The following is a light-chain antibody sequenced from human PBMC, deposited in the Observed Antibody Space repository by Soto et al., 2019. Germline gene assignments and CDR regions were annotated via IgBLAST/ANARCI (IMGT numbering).Light chain of an antibody. CDR1: QSISSY. Sequence: DIQMTQSPSSLSASVGDRVTITCRASQSISSYLNWYQQKPGKAPKLLIYAASSLQSGVPSRFSGSGSGTDFTLTISSLQPEDIATYYCQQYDNLVTFGGGTKVDIK. CDR3: QQYDNLVT. J-gene: IGKJ4*01. CDR2: AAS. V-gene: IGKV1-39*01.